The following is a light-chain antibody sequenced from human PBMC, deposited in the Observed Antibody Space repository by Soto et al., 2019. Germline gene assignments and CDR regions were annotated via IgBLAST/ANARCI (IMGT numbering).Light chain of an antibody. CDR3: QQYYSART. CDR2: WAS. J-gene: IGKJ1*01. Sequence: DIVMTQSPDSLAVSLGERATINFNAIQTVLHSSNNKNYLAWYQQKAGQPPKLLIYWASTRESGVPDRFSGGGSGTDFTLTISSLQAEDVAVYYCQQYYSARTFGQGTKVDIK. CDR1: QTVLHSSNNKNY. V-gene: IGKV4-1*01.